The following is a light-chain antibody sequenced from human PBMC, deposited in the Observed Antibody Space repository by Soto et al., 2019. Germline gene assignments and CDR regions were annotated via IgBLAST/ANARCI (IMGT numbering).Light chain of an antibody. CDR1: QSVSSSY. J-gene: IGKJ1*01. V-gene: IGKV3-20*01. CDR3: QQYGSSPWT. CDR2: GAS. Sequence: EIVLTQSPGTLSLSPGERATLSCRASQSVSSSYLAWYQQKPGQAPRLLMYGASSRATGIPDRFRGSGSGTDFTLTISRLEPEDFAVYDCQQYGSSPWTFGQGTKVDIK.